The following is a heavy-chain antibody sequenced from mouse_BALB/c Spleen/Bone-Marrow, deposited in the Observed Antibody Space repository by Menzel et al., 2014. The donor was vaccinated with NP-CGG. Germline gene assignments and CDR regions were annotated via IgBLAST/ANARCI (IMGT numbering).Heavy chain of an antibody. D-gene: IGHD1-1*01. CDR1: GYTFTSYV. CDR2: INPYNDGS. CDR3: ARTTVVDIYWYFDV. Sequence: EVKLMESGPELVKPGASVKMSCKASGYTFTSYVLHWVKQKPGQGLEWIGYINPYNDGSKYNEKFKGKATLTSDKSSSTAYMELSSLTSEDSAGYYCARTTVVDIYWYFDVWGAGTTVTVS. V-gene: IGHV1-14*01. J-gene: IGHJ1*01.